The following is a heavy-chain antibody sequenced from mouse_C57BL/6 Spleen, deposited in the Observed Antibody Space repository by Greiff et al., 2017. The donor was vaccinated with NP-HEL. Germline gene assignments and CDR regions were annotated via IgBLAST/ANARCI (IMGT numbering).Heavy chain of an antibody. Sequence: EVQLQQSGPELVKPGASVKISCKASGYSFTGYYMNWVKQSPEKSLEWIGEINPSTGGTTYNQKFKAKATLTVDKSSSTAYMQLKSLTSEDSAVYYCATNYGSSYAFDYWGQGTTLTVSS. CDR1: GYSFTGYY. CDR3: ATNYGSSYAFDY. J-gene: IGHJ2*01. D-gene: IGHD1-1*01. CDR2: INPSTGGT. V-gene: IGHV1-42*01.